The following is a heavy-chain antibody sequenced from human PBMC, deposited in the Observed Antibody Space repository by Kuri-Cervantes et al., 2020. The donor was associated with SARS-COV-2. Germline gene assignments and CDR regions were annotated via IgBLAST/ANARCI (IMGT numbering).Heavy chain of an antibody. CDR3: ARESKYPMMYYYYGMDV. CDR2: IRGGGSTI. D-gene: IGHD3-22*01. J-gene: IGHJ6*02. CDR1: GFTFSSFS. V-gene: IGHV3-48*01. Sequence: GESLKISCAASGFTFSSFSMNWVRQAPGKGLEWVSYIRGGGSTIFYADSVKGRFTISGDNAKSSIYLQMNSLRAEDTAVYYCARESKYPMMYYYYGMDVWGQGTTVTVSS.